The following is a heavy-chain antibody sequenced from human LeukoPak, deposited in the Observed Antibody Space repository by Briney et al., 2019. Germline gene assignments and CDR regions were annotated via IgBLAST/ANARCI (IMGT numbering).Heavy chain of an antibody. CDR2: ISNNGGYT. CDR3: AKQLGYCSDGSCYFPY. Sequence: GGSLRLSCAASGFTFSGSAMSWVRQAPGKGLEWVSAISNNGGYTYYADSVQGRFTISRDNSKSTLCLQMNSLRAEDTAVYYCAKQLGYCSDGSCYFPYWGQGTLVTVPS. J-gene: IGHJ4*02. CDR1: GFTFSGSA. V-gene: IGHV3-23*01. D-gene: IGHD2-15*01.